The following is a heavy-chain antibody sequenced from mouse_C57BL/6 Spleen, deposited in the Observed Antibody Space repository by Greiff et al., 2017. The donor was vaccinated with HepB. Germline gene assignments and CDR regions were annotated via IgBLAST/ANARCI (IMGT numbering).Heavy chain of an antibody. J-gene: IGHJ3*01. V-gene: IGHV10-1*01. CDR3: VRLPSDRDVFAY. CDR1: GFSFNTYA. CDR2: IRSKSNNYAT. Sequence: DVMLVESGGGLVQPKGSLKLSCAASGFSFNTYAMNWVRQAPGKGLEWVARIRSKSNNYATYYADSVKDRFTISRDDSESMLYLQMNNLKTTDTAMYYCVRLPSDRDVFAYWGQGTLVTVSA.